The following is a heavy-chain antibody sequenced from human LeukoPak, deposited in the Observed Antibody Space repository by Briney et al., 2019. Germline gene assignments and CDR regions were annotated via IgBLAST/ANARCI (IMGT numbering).Heavy chain of an antibody. V-gene: IGHV3-7*01. CDR2: IKQDGSKK. Sequence: GGSLRLSCAASGFAFSGFWMSWVRQSPGKGLEWVANIKQDGSKKEYVDSVKGRFTISRDNAKNSLYLQMDSLRADDTAMYYCAREGWGGFDYWGQGTLVTVSS. J-gene: IGHJ4*02. CDR3: AREGWGGFDY. CDR1: GFAFSGFW. D-gene: IGHD3-16*01.